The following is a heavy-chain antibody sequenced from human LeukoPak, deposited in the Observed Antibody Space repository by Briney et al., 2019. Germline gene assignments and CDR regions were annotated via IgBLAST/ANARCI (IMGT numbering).Heavy chain of an antibody. CDR3: ARDDSTMVRGVYVLDY. J-gene: IGHJ4*02. CDR1: GYTLTELS. V-gene: IGHV1-24*01. CDR2: FDPEDGET. Sequence: ASVKVSCKVSGYTLTELSMHWVRQAPGKGLEWMGGFDPEDGETIYAQKFQGRVTMTEDTSTDTAYMELSSLRSEDTAVYYCARDDSTMVRGVYVLDYWGQGTLVTVSS. D-gene: IGHD3-10*01.